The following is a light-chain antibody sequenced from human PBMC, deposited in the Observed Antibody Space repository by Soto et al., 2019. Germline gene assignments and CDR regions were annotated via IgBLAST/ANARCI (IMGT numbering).Light chain of an antibody. V-gene: IGKV3-20*01. Sequence: EIVLTQSPGTLALSPGERAALSCRASQSVSSHLAWYQQKPGQAPRLLIYGASSRATGIPDRFSGSGSGTDSTLTISRLEPEDFAVYYCQQYGGSPITFGQGTRLEIK. CDR3: QQYGGSPIT. CDR1: QSVSSH. J-gene: IGKJ5*01. CDR2: GAS.